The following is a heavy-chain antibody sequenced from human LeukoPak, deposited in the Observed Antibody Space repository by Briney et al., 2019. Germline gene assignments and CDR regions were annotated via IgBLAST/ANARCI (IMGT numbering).Heavy chain of an antibody. Sequence: RASVKVSCKASGYTFTSYGISWVRQAPGQGLEWMGWISAYNGNTNYAQMLQGRVTMTTDTSTSTAYMELRSLRSDDTAVYYCARDGPGEAAAGYYYYGMDVWGKGTTVTVSS. CDR2: ISAYNGNT. V-gene: IGHV1-18*04. D-gene: IGHD6-13*01. J-gene: IGHJ6*04. CDR3: ARDGPGEAAAGYYYYGMDV. CDR1: GYTFTSYG.